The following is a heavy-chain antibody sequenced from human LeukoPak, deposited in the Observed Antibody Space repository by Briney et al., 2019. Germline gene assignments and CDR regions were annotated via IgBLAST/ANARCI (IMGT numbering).Heavy chain of an antibody. CDR1: GFTFSDFF. CDR3: ARDGMGGYDYFDY. D-gene: IGHD5-12*01. V-gene: IGHV3-11*05. CDR2: ISSSNIDT. J-gene: IGHJ4*02. Sequence: PGGSLRLSCAASGFTFSDFFMTWIRQAPGKGLEVVLYISSSNIDTNYADSVKGRFTVSRDNAKNSLYLQMNSLRAEDTAVYYRARDGMGGYDYFDYWGQGTLVTVSS.